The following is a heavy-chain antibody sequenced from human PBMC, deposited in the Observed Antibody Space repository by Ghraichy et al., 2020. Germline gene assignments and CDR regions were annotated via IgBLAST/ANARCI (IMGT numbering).Heavy chain of an antibody. D-gene: IGHD5-18*01. V-gene: IGHV1-69*13. CDR2: IIPIFGTA. CDR1: GGTFSSYA. Sequence: SVKVSCKASGGTFSSYAISWVRQAPGQGLEWMGGIIPIFGTANYAQKFQGRVTITADESTSTAYMELSSLRSEDTAVYYCARRTVDTAMALDYWGQGTLVTVSS. CDR3: ARRTVDTAMALDY. J-gene: IGHJ4*02.